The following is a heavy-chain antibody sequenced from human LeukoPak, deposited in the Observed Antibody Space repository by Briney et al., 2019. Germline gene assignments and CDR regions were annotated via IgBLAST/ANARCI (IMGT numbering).Heavy chain of an antibody. V-gene: IGHV4-59*11. CDR2: IFYSGNT. CDR1: GDSISNHY. J-gene: IGHJ4*02. D-gene: IGHD1-26*01. Sequence: SETLSLTCTVSGDSISNHYWSWIRQPPGKGLVWIGYIFYSGNTHYNPSLKSRVTISVDTSKNQFSLKLSSVTAADTAVYYCARTTTGSDYWGQGTLVTVSS. CDR3: ARTTTGSDY.